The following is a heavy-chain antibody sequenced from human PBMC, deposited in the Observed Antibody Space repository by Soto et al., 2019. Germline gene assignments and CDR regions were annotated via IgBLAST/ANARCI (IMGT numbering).Heavy chain of an antibody. CDR2: IFYTGTT. CDR1: GDSISNLDYF. V-gene: IGHV4-39*02. J-gene: IGHJ4*02. CDR3: ARLVVVAPVANV. Sequence: PSETLSLTCSVSGDSISNLDYFWAWIRQPPGKGLEWIGGIFYTGTTYYSPSLKDRVTMSMDTSKNSFSVNLTSVTAADTAVYFCARLVVVAPVANVWGQGTLVTVSS. D-gene: IGHD2-2*01.